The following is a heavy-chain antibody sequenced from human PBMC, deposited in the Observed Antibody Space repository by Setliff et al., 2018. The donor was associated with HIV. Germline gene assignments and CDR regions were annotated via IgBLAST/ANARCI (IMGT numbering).Heavy chain of an antibody. CDR3: ARAKTIGVSAVFFDP. Sequence: PSETLSLTCTVSGGSMNSDSYSWTWLRQPAGKGPELIGHIYVGGSVIYNPSLASRVTISMVPSKNQFYLDLSSVTAADTAKYYCARAKTIGVSAVFFDPWGQGRPVTVSS. CDR1: GGSMNSDSYS. D-gene: IGHD3-3*01. CDR2: IYVGGSV. V-gene: IGHV4-61*09. J-gene: IGHJ5*02.